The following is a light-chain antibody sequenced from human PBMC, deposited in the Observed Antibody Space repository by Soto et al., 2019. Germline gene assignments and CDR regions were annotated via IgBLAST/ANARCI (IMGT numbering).Light chain of an antibody. J-gene: IGKJ3*01. Sequence: EIVMTQSPATLSVSPGERVTLSCRASQSVSSYLAWYQRKPGQAPRLLIYGTSSRATGIPDRFSGSGSGTDFTLTISRLEPEDFAVYYCQQYGTSLFSFGPGTKVDIK. CDR2: GTS. CDR1: QSVSSY. CDR3: QQYGTSLFS. V-gene: IGKV3-20*01.